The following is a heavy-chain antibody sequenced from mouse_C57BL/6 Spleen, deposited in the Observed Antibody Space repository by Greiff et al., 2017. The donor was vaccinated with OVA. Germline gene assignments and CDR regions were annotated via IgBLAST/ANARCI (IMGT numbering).Heavy chain of an antibody. V-gene: IGHV1-82*01. CDR3: ERSTKFGNYDFDY. CDR2: IYPGDGDT. D-gene: IGHD2-1*01. CDR1: GYAFSSYW. Sequence: QVQLQQSGPELVKPGASVKISCKASGYAFSSYWMNWVKQRPGKGLEWIGRIYPGDGDTNYNGKFKGKATLTVDKSSSTAYMQLSSLTSEDSAVYVGERSTKFGNYDFDYWGQGTTLTVSS. J-gene: IGHJ2*01.